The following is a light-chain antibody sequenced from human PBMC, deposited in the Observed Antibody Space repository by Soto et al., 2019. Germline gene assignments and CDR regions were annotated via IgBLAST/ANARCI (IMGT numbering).Light chain of an antibody. Sequence: QSVLTQPASVSGSPGQSITISCTGTSSDVGGYNYVSWYQQHPGKAPKLMMYDVSNRPSGVSNSFSGSKSGNTASLTISGLQAEDEADDYCSSYTRSSTQVFGTGTQLTVL. V-gene: IGLV2-14*01. J-gene: IGLJ1*01. CDR3: SSYTRSSTQV. CDR2: DVS. CDR1: SSDVGGYNY.